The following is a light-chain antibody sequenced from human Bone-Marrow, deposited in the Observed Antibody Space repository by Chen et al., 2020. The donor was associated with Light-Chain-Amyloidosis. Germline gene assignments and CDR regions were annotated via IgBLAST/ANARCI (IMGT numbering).Light chain of an antibody. Sequence: QSALTQPASVSGSPGQSITISCTGTSSDVGGYNFVSWYQHHPGKAPKLMIYDVSNRPSGISNRFSGSKSGNTASLTISGLQAEDEADYYCSSCTSSHIYVFGTGTTVAVL. J-gene: IGLJ1*01. CDR1: SSDVGGYNF. CDR3: SSCTSSHIYV. V-gene: IGLV2-14*03. CDR2: DVS.